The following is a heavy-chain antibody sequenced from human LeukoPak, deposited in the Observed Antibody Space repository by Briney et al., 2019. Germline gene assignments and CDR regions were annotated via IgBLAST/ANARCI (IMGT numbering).Heavy chain of an antibody. J-gene: IGHJ4*02. CDR3: ARESVVAFDY. Sequence: PGRSLRLSCAASGFTFDDYAMHWVRQAPGKGLEWVAVISYDGSNKYYADSVKGRFTISRDNSKNTLYLQMNSLRAEDTAVYYCARESVVAFDYWGQGTLVTVSS. CDR1: GFTFDDYA. D-gene: IGHD2-15*01. V-gene: IGHV3-30-3*01. CDR2: ISYDGSNK.